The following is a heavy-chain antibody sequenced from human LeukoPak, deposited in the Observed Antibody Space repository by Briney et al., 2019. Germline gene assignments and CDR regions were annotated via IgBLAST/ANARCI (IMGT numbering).Heavy chain of an antibody. CDR2: ISAYNGNT. CDR3: ARDNPPNIVVVPAAIYGMDV. Sequence: ASVKVSCKASGYTFTSYGISWVRQAPGHGLEWMGWISAYNGNTNYAQKLQGRVTMTTDTSTSTAYMELRSLRSDDTAVYYCARDNPPNIVVVPAAIYGMDVWGQGTTVTVSS. J-gene: IGHJ6*02. V-gene: IGHV1-18*01. D-gene: IGHD2-2*01. CDR1: GYTFTSYG.